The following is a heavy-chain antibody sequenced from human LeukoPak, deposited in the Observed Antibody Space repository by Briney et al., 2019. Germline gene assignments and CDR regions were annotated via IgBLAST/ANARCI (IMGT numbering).Heavy chain of an antibody. Sequence: PSETLSLTCTVSGGSFSSHYRSWIREPPGKGLERIGYIYYTGNTNYNPSLKSRLTLSIDSSKTQVSLKLLSVTAADTAVYFCARAGPSHWGELEPWGQGTLVTVSS. CDR1: GGSFSSHY. CDR3: ARAGPSHWGELEP. CDR2: IYYTGNT. V-gene: IGHV4-59*11. D-gene: IGHD3-16*01. J-gene: IGHJ5*02.